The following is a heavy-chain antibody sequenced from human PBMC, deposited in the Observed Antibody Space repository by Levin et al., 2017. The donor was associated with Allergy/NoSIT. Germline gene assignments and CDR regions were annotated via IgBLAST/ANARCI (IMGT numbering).Heavy chain of an antibody. CDR1: GYSFTTYA. CDR2: INTNTQNP. CDR3: VASNRYFDY. Sequence: EASVKVSCKASGYSFTTYAMNWVRQAPGQGLEWVGCINTNTQNPTYAQGFTGRFVFSLDTSFSTAYLQITSLKPEDTAFYYCVASNRYFDYWGQGTLVTVSS. J-gene: IGHJ4*02. D-gene: IGHD1-14*01. V-gene: IGHV7-4-1*02.